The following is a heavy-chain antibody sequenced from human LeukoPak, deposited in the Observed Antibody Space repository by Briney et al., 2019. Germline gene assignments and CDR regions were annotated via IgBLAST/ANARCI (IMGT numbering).Heavy chain of an antibody. CDR2: IFTTGST. D-gene: IGHD1-7*01. V-gene: IGHV4-4*07. J-gene: IGHJ4*02. Sequence: SETLSLTCTVSGASISNYYWSWIRQPAGKGLEWIGRIFTTGSTNYNPSLKSRVTISVDKSKNQVSLKLSSVTAADTAVYYCAREQLLSGTAHWCQGTLVTVSS. CDR1: GASISNYY. CDR3: AREQLLSGTAH.